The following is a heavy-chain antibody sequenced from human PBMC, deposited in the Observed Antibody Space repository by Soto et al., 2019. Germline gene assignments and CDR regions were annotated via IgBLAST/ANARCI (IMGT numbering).Heavy chain of an antibody. Sequence: SETLSLTCTVSGGSITTSSYFWGWIRQPPGKGLEWIGDIYYVGSTFYNPSLKSRVTISVDTSKNQFSLKLSSVTAADTAVYYCAGLTYYDFWSGYYRSPYYYGMDVWGQGTTVTVSS. CDR1: GGSITTSSYF. CDR3: AGLTYYDFWSGYYRSPYYYGMDV. V-gene: IGHV4-39*07. J-gene: IGHJ6*02. CDR2: IYYVGST. D-gene: IGHD3-3*01.